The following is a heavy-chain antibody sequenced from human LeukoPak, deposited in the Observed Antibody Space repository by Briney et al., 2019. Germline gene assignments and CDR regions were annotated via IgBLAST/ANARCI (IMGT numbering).Heavy chain of an antibody. J-gene: IGHJ4*02. D-gene: IGHD3-22*01. CDR2: IYNSGST. V-gene: IGHV4-30-4*01. CDR1: GGSIGSGAYY. CDR3: ARVSRDYYDSSGPFDY. Sequence: SQTLSLTCTVSGGSIGSGAYYGNWIRQPPGKGLEWIGYIYNSGSTYYNPSLKSRVTISVDTSQNQFSLKLSSVTAADTAVYYCARVSRDYYDSSGPFDYWGQGTLVTVSS.